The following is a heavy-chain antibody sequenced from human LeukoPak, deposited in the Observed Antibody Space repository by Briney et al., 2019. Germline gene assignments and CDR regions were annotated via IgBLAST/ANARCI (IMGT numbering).Heavy chain of an antibody. CDR2: IYYSGTT. CDR1: GGSISSSTYY. CDR3: ARHKWPTPRHPFDY. Sequence: SETLSLTCTVSGGSISSSTYYWGWIRQPPGKGLEWIGSIYYSGTTYYNPSLNSRVTISVDTSKNQFSLKLRFVTAADTAVYYCARHKWPTPRHPFDYWGRGTLVTVSS. D-gene: IGHD5-12*01. J-gene: IGHJ4*02. V-gene: IGHV4-39*01.